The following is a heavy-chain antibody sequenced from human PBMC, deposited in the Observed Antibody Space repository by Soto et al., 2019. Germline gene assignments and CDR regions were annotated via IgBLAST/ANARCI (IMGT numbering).Heavy chain of an antibody. CDR1: GFTFSSYW. CDR3: ARDRRSSSWYGFDAFDI. V-gene: IGHV3-7*01. D-gene: IGHD6-13*01. CDR2: IKQDGSEK. Sequence: PGGSLGLSCAASGFTFSSYWMSWVRQAPGKGLEWVANIKQDGSEKYYVDSVKGRFTISRDNAKNSLYLQMNSLRAEDTAVYYCARDRRSSSWYGFDAFDIWGKGTMVTVSS. J-gene: IGHJ3*02.